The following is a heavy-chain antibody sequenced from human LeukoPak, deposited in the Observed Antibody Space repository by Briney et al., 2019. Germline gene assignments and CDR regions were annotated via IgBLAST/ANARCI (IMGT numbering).Heavy chain of an antibody. Sequence: PGRSLRLSCAASGFTFSSFAMHWVRQAPGKGLEWVAVISYDGSNKYYADSVKGRFTISRDNSKNTLYLQMNSLRAEDTAVYYCAKELTPWTARSGYDDWGQGTLVTVSS. CDR2: ISYDGSNK. V-gene: IGHV3-30*04. J-gene: IGHJ4*02. CDR1: GFTFSSFA. CDR3: AKELTPWTARSGYDD. D-gene: IGHD3-22*01.